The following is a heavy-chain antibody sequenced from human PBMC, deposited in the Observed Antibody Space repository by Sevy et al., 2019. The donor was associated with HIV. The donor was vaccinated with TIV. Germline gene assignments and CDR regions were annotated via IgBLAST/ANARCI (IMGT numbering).Heavy chain of an antibody. CDR1: GGTFSSYA. Sequence: ASVKVSCKASGGTFSSYAISWVRQAPGQGLEWMGGIIPIFGTANYAQKFQGRVTITADESTSPAYMELSSLRSEDTAVYYCARVSYSSSLFDYWGQGTLVTVSS. J-gene: IGHJ4*02. CDR3: ARVSYSSSLFDY. D-gene: IGHD6-6*01. V-gene: IGHV1-69*13. CDR2: IIPIFGTA.